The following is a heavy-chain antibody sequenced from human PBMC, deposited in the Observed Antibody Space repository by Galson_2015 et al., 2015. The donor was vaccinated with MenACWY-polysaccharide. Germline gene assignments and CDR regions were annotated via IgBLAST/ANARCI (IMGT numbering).Heavy chain of an antibody. Sequence: SLRLSCAASGFTFSDYYMSCVRQAPGRGLEWVSHISSSGTTIYYADSVKGRFTISRDNARNYLSLQMNSLRAEDTAVYYCARVLGSYSVDYSGQGTLGTVSS. CDR3: ARVLGSYSVDY. CDR1: GFTFSDYY. CDR2: ISSSGTTI. D-gene: IGHD1-26*01. J-gene: IGHJ4*02. V-gene: IGHV3-11*01.